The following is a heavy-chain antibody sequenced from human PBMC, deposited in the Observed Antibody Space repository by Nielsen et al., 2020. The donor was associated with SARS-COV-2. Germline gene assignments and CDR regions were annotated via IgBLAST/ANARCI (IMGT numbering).Heavy chain of an antibody. CDR3: ARANGGQYYFDY. J-gene: IGHJ4*02. V-gene: IGHV4-59*01. CDR2: IYYSGST. CDR1: GGSISSYY. D-gene: IGHD4-23*01. Sequence: SETLSLTCTVSGGSISSYYWSWIRQPPGKGLEWIGYIYYSGSTNYNPSLKSRVTISVDTPKNQFSLKLSSVTAADTAVYYCARANGGQYYFDYWGQGTLVTVSS.